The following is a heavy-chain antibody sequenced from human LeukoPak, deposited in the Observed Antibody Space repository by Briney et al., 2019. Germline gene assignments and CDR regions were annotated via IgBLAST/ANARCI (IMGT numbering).Heavy chain of an antibody. Sequence: ASVKVSCKASGYTFTSYYIHWVRQAPGQGLEWMGWINPNSGGTNYAQKFQGRVTMTRDTSISTAYMELSRLRSDDTAVYYCASQAVFGVADDAFDIWGQGTMVTVSS. CDR2: INPNSGGT. J-gene: IGHJ3*02. CDR3: ASQAVFGVADDAFDI. CDR1: GYTFTSYY. V-gene: IGHV1-2*02. D-gene: IGHD3-3*01.